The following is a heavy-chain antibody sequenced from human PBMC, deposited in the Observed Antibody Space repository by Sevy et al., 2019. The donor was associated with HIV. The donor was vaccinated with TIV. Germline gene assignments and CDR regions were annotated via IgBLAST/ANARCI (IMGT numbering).Heavy chain of an antibody. Sequence: GGSLRLSCAASGFTFSSYGMHWVRQAPGKGLEWVAFIRYDGSNKYYADSVKGRFTISRDNSKNTLYLQMNSLRAEDTAVYYCANDQRIQLWFYYYYYLDVWGKGTTVTVSS. CDR3: ANDQRIQLWFYYYYYLDV. J-gene: IGHJ6*03. D-gene: IGHD5-18*01. V-gene: IGHV3-30*02. CDR2: IRYDGSNK. CDR1: GFTFSSYG.